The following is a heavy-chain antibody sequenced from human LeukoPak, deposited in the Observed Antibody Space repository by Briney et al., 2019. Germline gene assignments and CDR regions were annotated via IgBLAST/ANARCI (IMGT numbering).Heavy chain of an antibody. CDR3: ARTGGSFYFYYYMDV. CDR1: GGSISSSAYH. CDR2: IHYSGST. D-gene: IGHD1-26*01. V-gene: IGHV4-39*07. Sequence: SETLSLTCTVSGGSISSSAYHWGWIRQPPGKGLEWIGSIHYSGSTYYNPSLKSRVTISVDTSKNQFSLKVSSVTAADTAVYYCARTGGSFYFYYYMDVWGKGTTVTVSS. J-gene: IGHJ6*03.